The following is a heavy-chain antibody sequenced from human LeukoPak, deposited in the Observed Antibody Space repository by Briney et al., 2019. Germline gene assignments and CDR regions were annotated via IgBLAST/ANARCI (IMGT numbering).Heavy chain of an antibody. D-gene: IGHD4/OR15-4a*01. CDR2: ISAYNGNT. V-gene: IGHV1-18*01. J-gene: IGHJ4*02. CDR3: ARDGGIGATGDY. CDR1: GYTFTSYG. Sequence: ASVKVSCKASGYTFTSYGISWLGQAPGKGLGGMGWISAYNGNTNYAQKLQGRVTMTTDTSTSTAYMELRSLRSDDTAVYYCARDGGIGATGDYWGQGTLVTVSS.